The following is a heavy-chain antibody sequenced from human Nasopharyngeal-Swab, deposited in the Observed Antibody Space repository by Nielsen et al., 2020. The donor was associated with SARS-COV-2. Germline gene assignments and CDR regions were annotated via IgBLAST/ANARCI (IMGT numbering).Heavy chain of an antibody. V-gene: IGHV2-26*01. CDR1: GFSPSNARMG. Sequence: SGPTLVKPTETLTLTCTVSGFSPSNARMGVSWIRQPPGKALEWLAHIFSNDEKSYSTSLKSRLTISKDTSKSQVVLTMTNMDPVDTATYYCARLLLPVETATIYYFDYWGQGTLVTVSS. D-gene: IGHD5-24*01. CDR2: IFSNDEK. J-gene: IGHJ4*02. CDR3: ARLLLPVETATIYYFDY.